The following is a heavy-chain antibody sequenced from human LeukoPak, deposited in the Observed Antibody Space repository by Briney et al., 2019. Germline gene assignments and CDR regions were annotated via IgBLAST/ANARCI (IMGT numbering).Heavy chain of an antibody. D-gene: IGHD1-26*01. V-gene: IGHV4-39*07. CDR1: GGSISSSSYY. CDR2: IYYSGST. Sequence: SETLSLTCTVSGGSISSSSYYWGWIRQPPGKGLGWIGSIYYSGSTYYNPSLKSRVTISVDTSKNQFSLKLSSVTAADTAVYYCASGRGSYYFDYWGQGTLVTVSS. J-gene: IGHJ4*02. CDR3: ASGRGSYYFDY.